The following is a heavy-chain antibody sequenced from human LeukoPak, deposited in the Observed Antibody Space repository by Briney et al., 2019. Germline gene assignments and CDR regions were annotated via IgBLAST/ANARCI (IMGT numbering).Heavy chain of an antibody. CDR1: GFTFSSYW. V-gene: IGHV3-74*01. CDR2: INSDGSTT. Sequence: GGSLRLSCGASGFTFSSYWMHWVRHAPGKGLVWISRINSDGSTTSYADSVKGRFTISRDNAKNTLYLQMNSLRAEDTAVYYCAKAANSGRLGYWSQGTLVTVSS. J-gene: IGHJ4*02. D-gene: IGHD1-26*01. CDR3: AKAANSGRLGY.